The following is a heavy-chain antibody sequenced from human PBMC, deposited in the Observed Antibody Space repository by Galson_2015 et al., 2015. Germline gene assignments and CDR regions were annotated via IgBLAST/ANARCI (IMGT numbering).Heavy chain of an antibody. CDR2: IWYDGSNK. D-gene: IGHD2-2*01. Sequence: SLRLSCAASGFTFSSYAMSWVHQAPGKGLEWVAVIWYDGSNKYYADSVKGRFTISRDNSKNTLYLQMNSLRAEDTAVYYCARAHKKSIVVVPAAMVSSAFDIWGQGTMVTVSS. CDR3: ARAHKKSIVVVPAAMVSSAFDI. V-gene: IGHV3-33*08. CDR1: GFTFSSYA. J-gene: IGHJ3*02.